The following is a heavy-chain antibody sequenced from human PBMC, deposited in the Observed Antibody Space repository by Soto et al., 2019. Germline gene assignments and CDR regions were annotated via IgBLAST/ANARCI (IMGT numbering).Heavy chain of an antibody. CDR2: ISGSDDST. CDR3: AKRSSSSTFDY. Sequence: EGSLRLSCAASGFTFSSYSMSWVRQAPGKGLEWVSVISGSDDSTYYADSVKGRFTISRDNSKNTLYLQMNSLRAEDTAVYYCAKRSSSSTFDYWGQGTLVTVSS. CDR1: GFTFSSYS. D-gene: IGHD6-6*01. V-gene: IGHV3-23*01. J-gene: IGHJ4*02.